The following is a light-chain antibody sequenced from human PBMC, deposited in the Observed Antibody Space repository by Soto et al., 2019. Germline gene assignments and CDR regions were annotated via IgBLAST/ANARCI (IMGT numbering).Light chain of an antibody. CDR3: QQYYNSWT. J-gene: IGKJ1*01. CDR2: WAS. Sequence: DIVMTQSPDSLAVSLGERATINCKSSQNNKNYLAWYQQKAGQPPKLLIDWASTRASGVPDRFSGSGSGTDFTLTISSLQAEAVAIYFCQQYYNSWTFGQGTKVDIK. CDR1: QNNKNY. V-gene: IGKV4-1*01.